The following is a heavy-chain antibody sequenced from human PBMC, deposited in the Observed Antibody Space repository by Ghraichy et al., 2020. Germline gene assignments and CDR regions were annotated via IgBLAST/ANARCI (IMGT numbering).Heavy chain of an antibody. CDR2: ITGSGGST. CDR3: AKKYGPALTEDWYFDL. V-gene: IGHV3-23*01. D-gene: IGHD2-21*02. Sequence: GESLNISCAASGFTFSNYAMIWVRQAPGKGLEWVSAITGSGGSTFYAGSVKGRFTISRDNSKNTLYLQMNSLRAEDTAVYFCAKKYGPALTEDWYFDLWGRGTLVTVSS. CDR1: GFTFSNYA. J-gene: IGHJ2*01.